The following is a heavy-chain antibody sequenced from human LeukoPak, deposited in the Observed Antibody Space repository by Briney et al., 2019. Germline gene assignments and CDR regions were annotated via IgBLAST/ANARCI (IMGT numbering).Heavy chain of an antibody. Sequence: SETLSLTCTVSGGSISSGSYYWSWIRQPAGKGLEWIGRIYTSGSTNYNPSLKSRVTISVDTSKNQFSLKLSSVTAADTAVYYCARDSFGEFDYWGQGTLVTVSS. CDR1: GGSISSGSYY. V-gene: IGHV4-61*02. CDR3: ARDSFGEFDY. CDR2: IYTSGST. D-gene: IGHD3-10*01. J-gene: IGHJ4*02.